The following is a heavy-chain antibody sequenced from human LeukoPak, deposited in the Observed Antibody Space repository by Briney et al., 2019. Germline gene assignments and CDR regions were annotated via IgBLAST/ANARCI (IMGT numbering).Heavy chain of an antibody. CDR2: IYYSGNT. Sequence: SETLSLTCTVSGVSISSSNSYWGWIRQPPGKGLEWIGSIYYSGNTYYNASLKSQVSISIDTSKNQFPLKLTSVTAADTAVYYCARQTGSGLFILPGGQGTLVTVSS. D-gene: IGHD3/OR15-3a*01. CDR3: ARQTGSGLFILP. CDR1: GVSISSSNSY. V-gene: IGHV4-39*01. J-gene: IGHJ4*02.